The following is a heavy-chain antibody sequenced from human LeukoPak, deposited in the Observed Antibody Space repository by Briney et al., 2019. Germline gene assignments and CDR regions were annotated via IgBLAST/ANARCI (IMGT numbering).Heavy chain of an antibody. Sequence: ASVKVSCKASGYTFTGYYMHWVLQAPGQGLEWMGWINPNHGDTNYAQKFQDRVSMTRNTSISTAYMHLSRLRSDDTAVYYCARSPHILTGENFDYWGQGTLLTVSS. V-gene: IGHV1-2*02. J-gene: IGHJ4*02. CDR1: GYTFTGYY. CDR2: INPNHGDT. D-gene: IGHD3-9*01. CDR3: ARSPHILTGENFDY.